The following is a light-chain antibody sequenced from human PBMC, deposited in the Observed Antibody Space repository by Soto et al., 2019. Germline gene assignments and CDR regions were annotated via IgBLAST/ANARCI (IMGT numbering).Light chain of an antibody. CDR3: VAWDDSLNGYVG. J-gene: IGLJ2*01. CDR1: SSNIRSNT. V-gene: IGLV1-44*01. CDR2: SNN. Sequence: QSVLTQPPSASGTPGQRVTISCSGSSSNIRSNTVNWYKQLPGTAPKLVIYSNNQRPSGVPDRFSGSKSGTSASLAISGLQSEDEADYYCVAWDDSLNGYVGFGGGTKVTVL.